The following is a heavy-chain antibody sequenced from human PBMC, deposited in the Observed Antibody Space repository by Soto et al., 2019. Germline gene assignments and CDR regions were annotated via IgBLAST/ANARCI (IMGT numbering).Heavy chain of an antibody. J-gene: IGHJ5*02. V-gene: IGHV3-23*01. Sequence: GGSLRLSCAASGFTFSSYAMSWVRQAPGKGLEWVSAISGSGGSTYYADSVKGRFTISRDNSKNTLYLQMNSLRAEDTAVYYCAKGTYCSGGSCYPNWFDPWGQGTLVTVSS. CDR2: ISGSGGST. CDR3: AKGTYCSGGSCYPNWFDP. D-gene: IGHD2-15*01. CDR1: GFTFSSYA.